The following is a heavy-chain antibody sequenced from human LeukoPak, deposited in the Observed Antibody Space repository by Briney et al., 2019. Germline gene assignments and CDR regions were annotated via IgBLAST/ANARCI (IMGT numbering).Heavy chain of an antibody. CDR2: ISGNGGST. V-gene: IGHV3-23*01. D-gene: IGHD6-13*01. CDR3: AKDSAGSRSRDYFDY. CDR1: GFTFSGFG. J-gene: IGHJ4*02. Sequence: GGSLRLSCAASGFTFSGFGLSWVRQAPGKGLEWVAGISGNGGSTWHADSVKGRFTISRDNSKNTLYLQMNSLRAEDTAVYYCAKDSAGSRSRDYFDYWGQGTLVTASS.